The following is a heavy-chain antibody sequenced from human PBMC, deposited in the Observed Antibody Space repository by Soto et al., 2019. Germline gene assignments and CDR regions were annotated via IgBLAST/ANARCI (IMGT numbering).Heavy chain of an antibody. Sequence: EVPLVESGGGLVQPGGSLKLSCAASGFTFSGSAMHWVRQASGKGLEWVGRIRSKANSYATAYAASVNGRFTISRDDSKNTAYLQMNSLKTEDTAVYYCVSDTARVYYGLDVWGQGTTVTVSS. CDR1: GFTFSGSA. CDR2: IRSKANSYAT. V-gene: IGHV3-73*02. J-gene: IGHJ6*02. CDR3: VSDTARVYYGLDV. D-gene: IGHD5-18*01.